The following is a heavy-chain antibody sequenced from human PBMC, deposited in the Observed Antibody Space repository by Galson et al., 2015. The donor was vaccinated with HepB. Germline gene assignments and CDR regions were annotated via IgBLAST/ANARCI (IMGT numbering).Heavy chain of an antibody. CDR3: ARELPWPGGPGSYYHYYYGMDV. V-gene: IGHV1-69*01. Sequence: QAPGQGLEWMGGIIPIFGTANYAQKFQGRVTITADESTSTAYMELSSLRSEDTAVYYCARELPWPGGPGSYYHYYYGMDVWGQGTTVTVSS. D-gene: IGHD3-10*01. CDR2: IIPIFGTA. J-gene: IGHJ6*02.